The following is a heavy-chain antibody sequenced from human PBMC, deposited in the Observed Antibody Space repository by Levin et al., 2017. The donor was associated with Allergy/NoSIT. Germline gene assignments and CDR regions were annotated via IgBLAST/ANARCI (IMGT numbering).Heavy chain of an antibody. CDR1: GFTFSNAW. D-gene: IGHD3-10*01. V-gene: IGHV3-15*05. J-gene: IGHJ6*02. Sequence: PGGSLRLSCATSGFTFSNAWMSWVRQAPGKGLEWVGRIKSRTDGGTAGYAAPVKGRFTISRDDSKDTLYLQMNSLKTEDTAVYYCTTGQLVLYGMDVWGQGTTVTVSS. CDR3: TTGQLVLYGMDV. CDR2: IKSRTDGGTA.